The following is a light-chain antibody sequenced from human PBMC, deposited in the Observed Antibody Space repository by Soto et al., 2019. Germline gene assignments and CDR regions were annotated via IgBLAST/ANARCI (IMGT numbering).Light chain of an antibody. CDR2: GAS. CDR3: QQYDSSPRK. Sequence: EIVLTQSPGTLSMSPGERATLSCMASQSLSSSSLAWCQQNPGQAPMLLISGASSRAADIPDRFSGSGSGTDFTLTINRLEPEDFAVYYCQQYDSSPRKFGQGTKVDI. J-gene: IGKJ1*01. CDR1: QSLSSSS. V-gene: IGKV3-20*01.